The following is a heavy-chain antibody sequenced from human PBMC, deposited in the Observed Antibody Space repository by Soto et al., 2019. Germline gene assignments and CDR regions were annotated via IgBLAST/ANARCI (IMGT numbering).Heavy chain of an antibody. CDR2: IRSKANSYAT. Sequence: EVQLVESGGGLVQPGGSLKLSCAASGFTFSGSAMHWVRQASGKGLEWVGRIRSKANSYATAYAASVKGRFTISRDDSKNTAYLQMNSLKTEDTAVYYCTRLPTTVTRNDYWGQGTLVTVSS. D-gene: IGHD4-17*01. V-gene: IGHV3-73*01. CDR1: GFTFSGSA. CDR3: TRLPTTVTRNDY. J-gene: IGHJ4*02.